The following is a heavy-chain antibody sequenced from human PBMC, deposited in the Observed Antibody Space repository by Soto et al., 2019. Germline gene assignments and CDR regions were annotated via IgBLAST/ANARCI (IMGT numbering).Heavy chain of an antibody. Sequence: QVQLVESGGGVVQPGRSLRLSCAASGFTFSSYGMHWVRQAPGKGLEWVAVISYDGSNKYYADSVKGRFTISRDNSKNTLYLQMNSLRAEDTAVYYCAKDRGLVRYYYGMDVWGQGTTVTVSS. CDR3: AKDRGLVRYYYGMDV. CDR1: GFTFSSYG. D-gene: IGHD3-9*01. V-gene: IGHV3-30*18. J-gene: IGHJ6*02. CDR2: ISYDGSNK.